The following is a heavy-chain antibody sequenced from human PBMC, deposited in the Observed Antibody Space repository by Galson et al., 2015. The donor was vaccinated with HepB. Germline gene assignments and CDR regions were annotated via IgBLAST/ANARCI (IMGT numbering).Heavy chain of an antibody. V-gene: IGHV1-24*01. CDR3: ATGWYCSGGSCYYAY. Sequence: SVKVSCKVSGYTLTELSMHWVRQAPGKGLEWMGGFDPEDGETIYAQKFQGRVTMTEDTSTDTAYMELSSLRSEDTAVYYCATGWYCSGGSCYYAYWGQGTLVTVSS. D-gene: IGHD2-15*01. CDR2: FDPEDGET. CDR1: GYTLTELS. J-gene: IGHJ4*02.